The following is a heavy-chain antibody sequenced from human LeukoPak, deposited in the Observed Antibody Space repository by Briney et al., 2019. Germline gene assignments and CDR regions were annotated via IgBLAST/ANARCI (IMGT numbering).Heavy chain of an antibody. J-gene: IGHJ4*02. V-gene: IGHV3-23*05. Sequence: PGGSLRLSCATSGFTFTEHDMGWVRQALGKGLEWVAAISHDSKKFYSDLVRGRFTISRDISRSTIHLQMSSLRVEDTAVYYCARVPWGTTAYWGPGTLVTVSS. CDR3: ARVPWGTTAY. CDR1: GFTFTEHD. CDR2: ISHDSKK. D-gene: IGHD3-16*01.